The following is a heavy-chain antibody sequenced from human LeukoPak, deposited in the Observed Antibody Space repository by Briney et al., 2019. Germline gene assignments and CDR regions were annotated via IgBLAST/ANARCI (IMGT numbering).Heavy chain of an antibody. J-gene: IGHJ4*02. CDR2: IRNDGSII. D-gene: IGHD3-16*01. V-gene: IGHV3-30*02. CDR3: AKDTPLCYFDY. Sequence: GGSLRLSCAASGSTFSSYGMHWIRQAPCKGLEWVAFIRNDGSIIYNADSVKGRFTISRDNSKNTLYLQMNSLRADDTAVYYCAKDTPLCYFDYWGQGTLVTVSS. CDR1: GSTFSSYG.